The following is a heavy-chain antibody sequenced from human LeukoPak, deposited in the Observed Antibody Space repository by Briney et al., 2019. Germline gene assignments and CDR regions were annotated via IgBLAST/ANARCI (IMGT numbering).Heavy chain of an antibody. J-gene: IGHJ4*02. CDR3: AKDGMPRAARGGYYFDY. V-gene: IGHV3-30*18. Sequence: GGSLRLSCAASGFTFSSYGMHWVRQAPGKGLEWVAVISYDGSNKYYADSVKGRFTISRDNSKNTLYLQMNSLRAEDTAVYYCAKDGMPRAARGGYYFDYWGQGTLVTVSS. CDR2: ISYDGSNK. CDR1: GFTFSSYG. D-gene: IGHD6-6*01.